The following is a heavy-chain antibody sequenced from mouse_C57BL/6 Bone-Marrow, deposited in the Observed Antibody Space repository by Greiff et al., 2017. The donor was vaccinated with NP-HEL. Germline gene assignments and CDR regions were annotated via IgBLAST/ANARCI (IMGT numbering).Heavy chain of an antibody. CDR2: IDPNSGGT. CDR3: ARGTTVVARDY. V-gene: IGHV1-72*01. CDR1: FYTFPLYC. J-gene: IGHJ2*01. D-gene: IGHD1-1*01. Sequence: QVQLKQPGAELVQPGASVKLSFNSSFYTFPLYCIHFFPHIPLRGLDWIGRIDPNSGGTKYNEKFKSKATLTVDKPSSTAYMQLSSLTSEDSAVYYCARGTTVVARDYWGQGTTPTVSS.